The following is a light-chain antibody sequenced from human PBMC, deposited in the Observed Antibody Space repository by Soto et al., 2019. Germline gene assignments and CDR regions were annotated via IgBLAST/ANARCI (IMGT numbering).Light chain of an antibody. V-gene: IGLV8-61*01. CDR3: VLYMGSGISV. CDR1: SGSVSTSYY. Sequence: QTVVTQEPSFSVSPGGTVTLTCGLSSGSVSTSYYPSWYQQTPGQAPRTLIYSTNTRSSGVPDRFSGSILGNKAALTITGAHADDESDYYCVLYMGSGISVFAGGTKVTVL. CDR2: STN. J-gene: IGLJ2*01.